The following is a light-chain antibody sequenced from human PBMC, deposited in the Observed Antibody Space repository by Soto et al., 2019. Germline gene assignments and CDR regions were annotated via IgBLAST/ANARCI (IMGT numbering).Light chain of an antibody. Sequence: EIAMTQSPATLSVSPGERATLSCRASQSVTSNLAWYQQKPGQAPRLLIYGASTRATAIPARFSGSGSGTDFTLTISRLEAEDFAVYYCQQYGSSPWPFGQGTKVDIK. J-gene: IGKJ1*01. CDR3: QQYGSSPWP. CDR1: QSVTSN. CDR2: GAS. V-gene: IGKV3-15*01.